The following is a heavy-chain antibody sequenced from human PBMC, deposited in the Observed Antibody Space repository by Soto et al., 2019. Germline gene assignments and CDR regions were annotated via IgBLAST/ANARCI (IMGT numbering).Heavy chain of an antibody. CDR3: ARHKTTMLTVVSAFDP. Sequence: SETLSLTCAVSGYSISTGFNWAWIRQPPGKGLEWLGSIFYSGSTFYNPALKSRVTFSVDTSKNHFSLKLSSVTAADTAVYYCARHKTTMLTVVSAFDPWGQGTRVTVSS. J-gene: IGHJ5*02. CDR2: IFYSGST. V-gene: IGHV4-38-2*01. CDR1: GYSISTGFN. D-gene: IGHD3-22*01.